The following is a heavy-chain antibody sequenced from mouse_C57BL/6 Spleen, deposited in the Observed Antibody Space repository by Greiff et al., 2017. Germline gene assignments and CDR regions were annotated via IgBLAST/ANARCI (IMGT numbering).Heavy chain of an antibody. CDR2: INSDGGST. V-gene: IGHV5-2*01. Sequence: EVQVVESGGGLVQPGESLKLSCESNEYEFPSHDMSWVRKTPEKRLELVAAINSDGGSTYYPATMERRFIISRDNTKKTLYLQMSSLRSEDTALYYCARHGSGTGAFYAMDYWGQGTSVTVSS. CDR1: EYEFPSHD. D-gene: IGHD4-1*01. CDR3: ARHGSGTGAFYAMDY. J-gene: IGHJ4*01.